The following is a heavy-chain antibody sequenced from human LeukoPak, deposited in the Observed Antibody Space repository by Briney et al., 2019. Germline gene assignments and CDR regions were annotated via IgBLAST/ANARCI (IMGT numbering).Heavy chain of an antibody. J-gene: IGHJ4*02. CDR3: AGSSGWWAHDY. V-gene: IGHV3-23*01. CDR2: ISGSGSDT. CDR1: GLTFTNYG. Sequence: PGGSLKLACAAPGLTFTNYGITLVRQAPGKGLEWGSPISGSGSDTYYVGSVKGRLVISRDNSKNTLYVQMVSLRAEDSAIYYGAGSSGWWAHDYWGQGTVVSVP. D-gene: IGHD6-19*01.